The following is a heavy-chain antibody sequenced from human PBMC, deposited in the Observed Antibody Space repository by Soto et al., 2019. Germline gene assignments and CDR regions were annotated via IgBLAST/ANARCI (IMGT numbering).Heavy chain of an antibody. CDR3: ARARHIAGDPIRGCLDV. Sequence: QVQLVQSGAEVKKPGSSVKVSCKASGGTFSSNAISWVRQAPGQALEWVGGIMPVFAIANYAQKFQGRVTITPDESTSTAYMELSSRRSEDTAVYYCARARHIAGDPIRGCLDVWGQGTTVTVSS. J-gene: IGHJ6*02. V-gene: IGHV1-69*01. D-gene: IGHD2-21*01. CDR2: IMPVFAIA. CDR1: GGTFSSNA.